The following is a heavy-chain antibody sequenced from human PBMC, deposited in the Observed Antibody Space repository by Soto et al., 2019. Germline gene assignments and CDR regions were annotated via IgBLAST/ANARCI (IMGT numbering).Heavy chain of an antibody. V-gene: IGHV4-59*08. Sequence: SETLSLTCTVSGGSISSYYWNWIRQPPGKGLEWIGYFYYSGSTNYNPSLKSRVTISADTSKNQFSLKLNSVTAADTAVYYCAGSYYAFWSGYFYMDVWGKGTTVTVAS. D-gene: IGHD3-3*01. CDR1: GGSISSYY. J-gene: IGHJ6*03. CDR3: AGSYYAFWSGYFYMDV. CDR2: FYYSGST.